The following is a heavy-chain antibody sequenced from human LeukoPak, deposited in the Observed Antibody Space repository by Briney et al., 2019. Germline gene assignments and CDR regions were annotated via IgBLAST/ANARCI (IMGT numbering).Heavy chain of an antibody. V-gene: IGHV3-21*01. CDR3: AKPGMAYAFDI. Sequence: PGGSLRLSYAASGFTFSSYSMNWVRQAPGKGLEWVSSISSSSSYIYYADSVKGRFTISRDNAKNSLYLQMNSLRAEDTAVYYCAKPGMAYAFDIWGQGTMVTVSS. CDR2: ISSSSSYI. J-gene: IGHJ3*02. CDR1: GFTFSSYS. D-gene: IGHD6-13*01.